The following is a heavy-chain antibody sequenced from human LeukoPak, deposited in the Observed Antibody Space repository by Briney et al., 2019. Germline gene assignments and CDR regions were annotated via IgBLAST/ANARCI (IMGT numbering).Heavy chain of an antibody. J-gene: IGHJ4*02. D-gene: IGHD2-2*01. CDR2: ISSSSSYI. V-gene: IGHV3-21*04. Sequence: PGGSLRLSCAASGFTFSSYSMNWVRQAPGKGLEWVSSISSSSSYIYYADSVKGRFTISRDNAKNSLYLQMNSLRAEDTAVYYCARDTPYQLLHVVIDYWGQGTLVTVSS. CDR1: GFTFSSYS. CDR3: ARDTPYQLLHVVIDY.